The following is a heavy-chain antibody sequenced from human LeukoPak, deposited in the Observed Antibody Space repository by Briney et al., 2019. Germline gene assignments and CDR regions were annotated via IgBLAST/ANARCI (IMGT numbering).Heavy chain of an antibody. J-gene: IGHJ4*02. V-gene: IGHV3-23*01. CDR3: AKEGYASSWYRFDY. CDR1: GFTFSSYA. CDR2: ISGSGSST. D-gene: IGHD6-13*01. Sequence: PGGSLRLSCAASGFTFSSYAMSWVRQAPGKGLEWVSGISGSGSSTYYADSVKGRFNISRDISKNMVYLQMNRLRADDTAVYHCAKEGYASSWYRFDYWGQGTLVTVSS.